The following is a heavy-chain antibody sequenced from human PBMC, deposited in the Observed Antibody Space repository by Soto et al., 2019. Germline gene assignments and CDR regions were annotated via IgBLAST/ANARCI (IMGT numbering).Heavy chain of an antibody. Sequence: QVQLVQSGAEVKKPGASVKVSCKASGYTFTSYGISWVRQTPGQGLEWMGWISAYNGNTNYAQKLQGRGTMTTNTSTSTAYMELRSLRSDDSAVYYCARGQQLVKGLPYGMDVWGQGTTVTVSS. D-gene: IGHD6-13*01. V-gene: IGHV1-18*01. CDR1: GYTFTSYG. J-gene: IGHJ6*02. CDR3: ARGQQLVKGLPYGMDV. CDR2: ISAYNGNT.